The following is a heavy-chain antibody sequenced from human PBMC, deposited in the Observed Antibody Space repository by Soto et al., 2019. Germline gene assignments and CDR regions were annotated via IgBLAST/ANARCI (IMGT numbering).Heavy chain of an antibody. CDR3: ARKDKSGYFNWFDP. CDR2: IFPSDSDT. J-gene: IGHJ5*02. CDR1: GFKFTSSW. V-gene: IGHV5-51*01. Sequence: GESLKISCRTYGFKFTSSWIAWVRQKPGKGLEWMGIIFPSDSDTRYSPSFQGQVTISADRSTSTVFLQWASLKASDTAVYFCARKDKSGYFNWFDPWGQGTLVTVSS. D-gene: IGHD3-22*01.